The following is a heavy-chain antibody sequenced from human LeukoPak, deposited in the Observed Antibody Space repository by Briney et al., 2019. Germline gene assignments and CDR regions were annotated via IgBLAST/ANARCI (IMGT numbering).Heavy chain of an antibody. CDR2: IYYSGST. J-gene: IGHJ4*02. D-gene: IGHD2-2*01. V-gene: IGHV4-39*01. Sequence: SETLSLTCTVSGGSISSSSYYWGWIRQPPGKGLEWIGSIYYSGSTYYNPSLKSRVTISVDTSKNQFSLKLSSVTAADTAVYYCARHQSKSKYQPLRMEYYFDYWGQGTLVTVSS. CDR1: GGSISSSSYY. CDR3: ARHQSKSKYQPLRMEYYFDY.